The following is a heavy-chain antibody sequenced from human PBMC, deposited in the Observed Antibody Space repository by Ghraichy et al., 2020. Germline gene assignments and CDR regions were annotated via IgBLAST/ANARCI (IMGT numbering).Heavy chain of an antibody. Sequence: GGSLRLSCAASGFTFSSYAMSWVRQAPGKGPEWVSGISGSGGSTHYADSVKARFTISRDNSRNTLSLQMNNLRVEDTAVYFCAKEAENYGDSVTDYWGQGTLVTVSS. D-gene: IGHD4-17*01. CDR1: GFTFSSYA. J-gene: IGHJ4*02. CDR3: AKEAENYGDSVTDY. V-gene: IGHV3-23*01. CDR2: ISGSGGST.